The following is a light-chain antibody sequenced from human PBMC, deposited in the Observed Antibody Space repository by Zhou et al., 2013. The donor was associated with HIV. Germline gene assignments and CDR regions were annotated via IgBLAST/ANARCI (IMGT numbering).Light chain of an antibody. V-gene: IGKV3-15*01. CDR1: QSVSSN. J-gene: IGKJ4*01. CDR3: QQYNNWPVS. CDR2: AAS. Sequence: EIVMTQSPATLSVSPGERATLSCRAGQSVSSNLAWYQQKPGQAPRLLIYAASTRATGIPARFSGSGSGTDFTLTISSLQSEDFAVYYCQQYNNWPVSFGGGTKVEIK.